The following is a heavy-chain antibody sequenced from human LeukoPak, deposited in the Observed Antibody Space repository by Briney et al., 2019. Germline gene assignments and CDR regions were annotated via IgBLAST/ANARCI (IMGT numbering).Heavy chain of an antibody. Sequence: SETLSLTCTVSGGSISSSSYYWGWIRQPPGEGLEWIVSIYYSGSTYYNPSLKSRVTISVDTSKNQFSLKLSSVTAADTAVYYCARARTYSSSVLFDYWGQGTLVTVSS. J-gene: IGHJ4*02. CDR3: ARARTYSSSVLFDY. CDR2: IYYSGST. D-gene: IGHD6-6*01. CDR1: GGSISSSSYY. V-gene: IGHV4-39*07.